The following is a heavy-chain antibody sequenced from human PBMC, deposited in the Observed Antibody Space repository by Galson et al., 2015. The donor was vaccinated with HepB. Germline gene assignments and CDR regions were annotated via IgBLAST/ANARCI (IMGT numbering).Heavy chain of an antibody. V-gene: IGHV3-23*01. D-gene: IGHD5/OR15-5a*01. Sequence: SLRLSCAASGFTFRNYAMNWVRQAPGEGLEWVSAISGGAGTTYTTDSVRGRYTISRDNSKNTLYLQMNSLRVEDTAVYYCAKGLGYGVYRWFDPWGQGTLVTVSS. CDR3: AKGLGYGVYRWFDP. J-gene: IGHJ5*02. CDR1: GFTFRNYA. CDR2: ISGGAGTT.